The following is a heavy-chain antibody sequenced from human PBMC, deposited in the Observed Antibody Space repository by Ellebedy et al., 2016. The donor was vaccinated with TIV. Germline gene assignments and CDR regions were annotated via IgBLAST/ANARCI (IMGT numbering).Heavy chain of an antibody. CDR2: IIPILGRP. CDR1: GGTFSSYG. CDR3: ARVDCVGGGRCYLWD. D-gene: IGHD2-15*01. V-gene: IGHV1-69*04. J-gene: IGHJ4*02. Sequence: ASVKVSCKASGGTFSSYGINWVRQAPGQGLEWMGRIIPILGRPDYAQTFQGRVTIYADKSTGTPYLELSRLRSDDTAVYYCARVDCVGGGRCYLWDWGQGTLVTVSS.